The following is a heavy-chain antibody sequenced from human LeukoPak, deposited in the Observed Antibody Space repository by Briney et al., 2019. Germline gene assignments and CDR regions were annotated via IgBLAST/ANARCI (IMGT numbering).Heavy chain of an antibody. V-gene: IGHV4-34*01. D-gene: IGHD3-3*01. Sequence: SETLSLTXAVYGGSFSGYYWSWIRQPPGKGMEWIGEINHSGSTNYNPSLKSRVTISVDTSKNKFSLKLSSVTAADTAVYYCASQARTYYDFWSGYGHFDYWGQGTLVTVSS. CDR3: ASQARTYYDFWSGYGHFDY. J-gene: IGHJ4*02. CDR2: INHSGST. CDR1: GGSFSGYY.